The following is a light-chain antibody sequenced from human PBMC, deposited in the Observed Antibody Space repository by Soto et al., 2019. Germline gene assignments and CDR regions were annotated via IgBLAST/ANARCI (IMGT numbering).Light chain of an antibody. CDR2: EGP. CDR1: QSVSNG. J-gene: IGKJ1*01. V-gene: IGKV1-5*03. CDR3: QQYDTYSRT. Sequence: DIQMTQSPSALSASGGDRVTITCRASQSVSNGLAWYRQKPGEAPKLLINEGPTLERGVPSRFSGSGSGTESTLTSSSLQPDDFATIYCQQYDTYSRTFGQGTKVEVK.